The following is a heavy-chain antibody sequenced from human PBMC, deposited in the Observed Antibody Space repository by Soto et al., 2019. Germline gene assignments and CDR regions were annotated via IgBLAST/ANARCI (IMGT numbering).Heavy chain of an antibody. D-gene: IGHD6-13*01. CDR1: GGSISSSSYC. CDR2: IYYSGST. Sequence: SETLSLTCTVSGGSISSSSYCWGWIRQPPGKGLEWIGSIYYSGSTYYNPSLKSRVTISVATSKNQFSLKLSSVTAADTAVYYCARQYSSRFYWFDPWGQGTLVTVSS. J-gene: IGHJ5*02. CDR3: ARQYSSRFYWFDP. V-gene: IGHV4-39*01.